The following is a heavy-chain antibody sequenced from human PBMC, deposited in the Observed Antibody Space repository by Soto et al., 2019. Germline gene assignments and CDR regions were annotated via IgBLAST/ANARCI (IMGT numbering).Heavy chain of an antibody. Sequence: SETLSLTCTVSGGSISSGGYYWSWIRQHPGKGLEWIGYIYYSGSTYSNPSLKSRVTISVDKSKNEFSLKLTSVTAADTAVYYCASSYGNAWYTYWGQGIQVTVSS. J-gene: IGHJ4*02. V-gene: IGHV4-31*03. CDR1: GGSISSGGYY. D-gene: IGHD6-13*01. CDR2: IYYSGST. CDR3: ASSYGNAWYTY.